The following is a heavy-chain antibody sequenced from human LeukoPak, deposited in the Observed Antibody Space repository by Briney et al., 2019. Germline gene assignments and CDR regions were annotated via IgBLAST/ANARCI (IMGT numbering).Heavy chain of an antibody. CDR2: INPNSGGT. D-gene: IGHD6-19*01. J-gene: IGHJ5*02. V-gene: IGHV1-2*06. CDR3: ARTSINPQWLASTNWFDP. CDR1: GYTFTGHY. Sequence: GASVKVSCKASGYTFTGHYMHWVRQAPGQGLEWMGRINPNSGGTNYAQKFQGRVTMTRDTSISTAYMELSRLRSDDTAVYYCARTSINPQWLASTNWFDPWGQGTLVTVSS.